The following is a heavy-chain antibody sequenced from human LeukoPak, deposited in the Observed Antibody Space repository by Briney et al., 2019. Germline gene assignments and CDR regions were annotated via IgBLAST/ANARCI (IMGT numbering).Heavy chain of an antibody. J-gene: IGHJ4*02. CDR1: GGSISSSNW. Sequence: SGTLSLTCAVSGGSISSSNWWSWVRQPPGKGLEWIGEIYHSGSTNYNPSLKSRVTISVDKSKNQFSLKLSSVTAAGTAVYHCARSQGLLWFGELSFPHYFDYWGQGTLVTVSS. CDR2: IYHSGST. CDR3: ARSQGLLWFGELSFPHYFDY. D-gene: IGHD3-10*01. V-gene: IGHV4-4*02.